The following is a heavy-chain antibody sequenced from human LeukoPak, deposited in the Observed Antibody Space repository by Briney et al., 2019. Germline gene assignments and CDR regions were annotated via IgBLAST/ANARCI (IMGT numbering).Heavy chain of an antibody. CDR2: IYYSGST. Sequence: PSETLSLTCTVSGGSISSYYWSWIRQPPGKGLEWIGYIYYSGSTNYNPSLKSRVTISVDTSKNQFSLKLSSVTAADTAVYYCARDSNYDFWSGQPGWFDPRGQGTLVTVSS. D-gene: IGHD3-3*01. V-gene: IGHV4-59*01. CDR1: GGSISSYY. CDR3: ARDSNYDFWSGQPGWFDP. J-gene: IGHJ5*02.